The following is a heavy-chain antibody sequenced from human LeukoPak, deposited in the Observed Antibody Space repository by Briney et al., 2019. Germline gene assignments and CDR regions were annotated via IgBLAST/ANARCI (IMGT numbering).Heavy chain of an antibody. CDR3: ARDFGSAAAIYEY. V-gene: IGHV3-7*01. Sequence: GGSLRLSCAASGFIFKNHWMNWVRQAPGKGLEWVAKIKEDGSKKSYVDSVKGRFTISRDSGRNSLFLQMNSLRAEDTAVYYCARDFGSAAAIYEYWGQGTLVTVSS. D-gene: IGHD6-13*01. J-gene: IGHJ4*02. CDR1: GFIFKNHW. CDR2: IKEDGSKK.